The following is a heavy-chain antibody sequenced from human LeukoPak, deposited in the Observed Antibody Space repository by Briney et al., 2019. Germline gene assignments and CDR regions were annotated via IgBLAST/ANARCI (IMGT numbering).Heavy chain of an antibody. Sequence: SETLSLTCTVSVGSISSYYWSWIRQPPGKGLEWIGEINHSGSTNYNPSLKSRVTISVDTSKNQFSLKLSSVTAADTAVYYCARVGGFYYYYYMDVWGKGTTVTVSS. CDR2: INHSGST. V-gene: IGHV4-34*01. J-gene: IGHJ6*03. CDR3: ARVGGFYYYYYMDV. D-gene: IGHD3-16*01. CDR1: VGSISSYY.